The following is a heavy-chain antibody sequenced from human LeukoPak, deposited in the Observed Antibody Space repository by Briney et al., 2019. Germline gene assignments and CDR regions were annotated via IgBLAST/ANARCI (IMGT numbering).Heavy chain of an antibody. D-gene: IGHD3-10*01. CDR3: AREEITMVRGVSWFDP. V-gene: IGHV3-74*01. CDR2: INSDGSST. Sequence: PGGSLRLSCAASGFTVSSYWMHWVRQAPGKGLVWVSRINSDGSSTSYADSVKGRFTISRDNAKNTLYLQMNSLRAEDTAVYYCAREEITMVRGVSWFDPWGQGTLVTVSS. CDR1: GFTVSSYW. J-gene: IGHJ5*02.